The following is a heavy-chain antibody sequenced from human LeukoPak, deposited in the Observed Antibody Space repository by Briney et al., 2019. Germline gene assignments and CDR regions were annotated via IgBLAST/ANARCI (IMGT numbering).Heavy chain of an antibody. D-gene: IGHD2-15*01. J-gene: IGHJ3*02. CDR3: ARGMEDSLDAFDI. V-gene: IGHV1-8*01. CDR1: GYTFTSYD. Sequence: ASVKVSCKASGYTFTSYDINWVRQATGQGLEWMGWMNPNSGNTGYAQEFQGRVTMTRNTSISTAYMELSSLRSEDTAVYYCARGMEDSLDAFDIWGQGTMVTVSS. CDR2: MNPNSGNT.